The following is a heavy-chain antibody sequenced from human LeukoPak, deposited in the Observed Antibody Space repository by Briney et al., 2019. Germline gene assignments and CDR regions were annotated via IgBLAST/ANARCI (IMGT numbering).Heavy chain of an antibody. CDR2: ISAYNGNT. J-gene: IGHJ5*02. Sequence: ASVKVSCKASGYTFTSYGISWVRQAPGQGLEWMGWISAYNGNTNYAQKLQGRVTMTTDTSTSTAYTELRSLRSDDTAVYYCATKLPGIAAAATPLDNWFDPWGQGTLVTVSS. CDR1: GYTFTSYG. V-gene: IGHV1-18*01. CDR3: ATKLPGIAAAATPLDNWFDP. D-gene: IGHD6-13*01.